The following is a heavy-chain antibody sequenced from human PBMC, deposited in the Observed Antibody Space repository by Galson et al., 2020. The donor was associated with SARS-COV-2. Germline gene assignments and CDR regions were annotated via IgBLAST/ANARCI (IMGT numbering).Heavy chain of an antibody. Sequence: SETLSLTCVVYGGSLSVSYLAWIRQSPGKVLEWIGDTDHIGNANFKSSLKSRFTLSIDTSNKQFSLKLTSVTAADTACYYCARNPSGPVDYDYWGQGTLVTVSS. D-gene: IGHD2-15*01. CDR2: TDHIGNA. J-gene: IGHJ4*02. V-gene: IGHV4-34*01. CDR3: ARNPSGPVDYDY. CDR1: GGSLSVSY.